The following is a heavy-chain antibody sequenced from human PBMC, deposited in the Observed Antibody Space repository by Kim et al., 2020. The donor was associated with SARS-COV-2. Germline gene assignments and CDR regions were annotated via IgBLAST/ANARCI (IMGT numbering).Heavy chain of an antibody. Sequence: GGSLRLSCAASGFTFSSYEMNWVRQAPGKGLEWVSYISSSGSTIYYADSVKGRFTISRDNAKNSLHLQMNSLRAEDTAVYYCARGMVGSTSQNNWFDPWGQGTLVTVSS. J-gene: IGHJ5*02. D-gene: IGHD2-2*01. V-gene: IGHV3-48*03. CDR1: GFTFSSYE. CDR2: ISSSGSTI. CDR3: ARGMVGSTSQNNWFDP.